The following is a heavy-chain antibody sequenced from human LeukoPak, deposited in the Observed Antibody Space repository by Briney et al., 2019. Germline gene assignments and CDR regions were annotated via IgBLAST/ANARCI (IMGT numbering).Heavy chain of an antibody. CDR3: ARQLGDRLLFDY. Sequence: SETLSLTCTVSGGSISSYYWSWIRQPPGKGLEWIGYIYYSGSTNYNPSLKSRVTISVDTSRNQFSLKLSSVTAADTAVYYCARQLGDRLLFDYWGQGTLVTVSS. J-gene: IGHJ4*02. CDR2: IYYSGST. D-gene: IGHD2-21*01. V-gene: IGHV4-59*01. CDR1: GGSISSYY.